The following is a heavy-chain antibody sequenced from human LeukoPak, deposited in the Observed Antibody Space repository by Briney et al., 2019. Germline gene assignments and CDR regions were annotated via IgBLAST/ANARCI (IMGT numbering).Heavy chain of an antibody. D-gene: IGHD4-23*01. CDR1: GFTFSSYS. CDR3: ARGSRGVTYY. Sequence: GGSLRLSCAASGFTFSSYSMSWVRQAPGKGLEWVSVIYSGGSTYYADSVKGRFTISRDNSKNTLYLQMNSLRAEDTAVYYCARGSRGVTYYWGQGTLVTVSS. V-gene: IGHV3-66*01. J-gene: IGHJ4*02. CDR2: IYSGGST.